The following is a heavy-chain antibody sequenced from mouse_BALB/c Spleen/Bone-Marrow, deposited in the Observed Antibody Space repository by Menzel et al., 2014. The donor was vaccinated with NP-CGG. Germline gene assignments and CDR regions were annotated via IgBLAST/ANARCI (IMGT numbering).Heavy chain of an antibody. D-gene: IGHD1-2*01. V-gene: IGHV1-69*02. J-gene: IGHJ3*01. CDR3: ARRGYGYGFAY. CDR2: IDPSDSET. Sequence: QVQLQQSGAELVKPGAPVKLSCKASGYTFTSYWMNWVKQRPGRGLEWIGRIDPSDSETHYNQKFKDKATLTVDKSSSTAYIQLSSLTSDDSAVYYCARRGYGYGFAYWGQGTLVTVSA. CDR1: GYTFTSYW.